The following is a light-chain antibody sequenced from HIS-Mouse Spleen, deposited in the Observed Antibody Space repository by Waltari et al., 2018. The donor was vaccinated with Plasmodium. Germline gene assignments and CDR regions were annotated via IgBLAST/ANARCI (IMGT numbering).Light chain of an antibody. Sequence: EIVLTQSPATLSLPPGERATLSCRPSQSVSSNLAWYQQKPAQAPRLLIYGASRRATGIPARFSGSVSGTEFTLTISSLQSEDFAVYYCQQYNNWPAWTFGQGTKVEIK. CDR2: GAS. CDR3: QQYNNWPAWT. CDR1: QSVSSN. J-gene: IGKJ1*01. V-gene: IGKV3-15*01.